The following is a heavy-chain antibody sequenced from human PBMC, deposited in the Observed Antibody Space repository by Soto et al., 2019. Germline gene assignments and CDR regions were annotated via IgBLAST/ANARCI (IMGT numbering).Heavy chain of an antibody. J-gene: IGHJ4*02. CDR2: ISGSGGST. CDR3: AKDQSPYHIVLMVYAPVLFDY. Sequence: PGGSLRLSCAASGFTFSSYAMSWVRQAPGKGLEWVSAISGSGGSTYYADSVKGRFTISRDNSKNTLYLQMNSLRAEDTAVYYCAKDQSPYHIVLMVYAPVLFDYWGQGTLVTVSS. D-gene: IGHD2-8*01. CDR1: GFTFSSYA. V-gene: IGHV3-23*01.